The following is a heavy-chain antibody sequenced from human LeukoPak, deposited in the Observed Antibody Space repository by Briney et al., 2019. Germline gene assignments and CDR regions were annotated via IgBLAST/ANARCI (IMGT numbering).Heavy chain of an antibody. Sequence: ASVKVSGKASGYTFTSYYMHWVRQAPGQGLEWMGIINPSGGSTSYPQKFQGRVTLARDTSTSTIYMELSSLRSEDTAIYYCAKETPNTGWFDPWGLGTLVTVSS. CDR3: AKETPNTGWFDP. CDR2: INPSGGST. J-gene: IGHJ5*02. V-gene: IGHV1-46*01. D-gene: IGHD1-14*01. CDR1: GYTFTSYY.